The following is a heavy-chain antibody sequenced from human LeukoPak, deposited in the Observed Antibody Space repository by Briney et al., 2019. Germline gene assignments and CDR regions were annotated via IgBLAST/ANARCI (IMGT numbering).Heavy chain of an antibody. CDR2: IKQDGSEK. J-gene: IGHJ4*02. Sequence: GGSLRLSCAASGFTFSSYWMSWVRQAPGKGLEWVANIKQDGSEKYYVDSVKGRFTISRDNAKNSLYLQMNSLRAEDTAVYYCAREGVEVTIFGVVIMGFDYWGQGTLVTVSS. D-gene: IGHD3-3*01. CDR1: GFTFSSYW. V-gene: IGHV3-7*01. CDR3: AREGVEVTIFGVVIMGFDY.